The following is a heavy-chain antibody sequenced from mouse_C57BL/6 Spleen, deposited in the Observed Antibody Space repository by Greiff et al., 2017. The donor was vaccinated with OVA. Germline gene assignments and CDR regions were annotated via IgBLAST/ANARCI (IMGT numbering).Heavy chain of an antibody. J-gene: IGHJ1*03. CDR2: INSDGSST. CDR3: ARDSGSSYWYFDV. Sequence: EVKLMESEGGLVQPGSSMKLSCTASGFPFSNYYMAWVRQVPEKGLEWVANINSDGSSTYYLDSLKSSFIISRDNAKNLQYLQMSSLKSEDTATYYYARDSGSSYWYFDVWGTGTTVTVSS. CDR1: GFPFSNYY. V-gene: IGHV5-16*01. D-gene: IGHD1-1*01.